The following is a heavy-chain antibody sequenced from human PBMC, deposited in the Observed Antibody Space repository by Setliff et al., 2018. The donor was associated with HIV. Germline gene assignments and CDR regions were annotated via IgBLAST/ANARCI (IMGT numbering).Heavy chain of an antibody. V-gene: IGHV2-5*02. CDR2: IYWDDDK. CDR1: GFSVTTGGVG. CDR3: ARYNFRRGYWDYFDY. Sequence: SGPTLVNPTQTLTLTCTFSGFSVTTGGVGVAWIRQPPGKALEWLALIYWDDDKRYSPSLKSRVTISEDTSKSQVVLTMTNMDPLDTATYFCARYNFRRGYWDYFDYWGQGTQVTVSS. J-gene: IGHJ4*02. D-gene: IGHD3-3*01.